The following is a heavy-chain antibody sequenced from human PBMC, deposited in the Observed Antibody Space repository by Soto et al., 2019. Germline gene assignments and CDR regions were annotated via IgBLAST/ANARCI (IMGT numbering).Heavy chain of an antibody. CDR1: GFTLSSYA. V-gene: IGHV3-23*01. Sequence: EAQLLDSWGGLVQPGGPLRLSCAATGFTLSSYAMSWVRQAPWNGLEWVLGISGSGGSTYYADSVKGRCTISRDNSKNTLYLQMHSLRADDTAVYYCGTIPGPHAWGQGTLLTVSS. CDR2: ISGSGGST. D-gene: IGHD3-3*01. CDR3: GTIPGPHA. J-gene: IGHJ5*02.